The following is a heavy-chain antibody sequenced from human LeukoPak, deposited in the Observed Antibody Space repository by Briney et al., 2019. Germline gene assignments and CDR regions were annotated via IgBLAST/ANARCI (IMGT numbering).Heavy chain of an antibody. CDR1: GGTFSSYA. CDR2: IIPIFGTA. V-gene: IGHV1-69*01. J-gene: IGHJ5*02. Sequence: SVKVSCKASGGTFSSYAISWVRQAPGQGLEWMGGIIPIFGTANYAQKFQGRVTITADESTSTAYMELSSLRSEDTAVYYCARDIPRPRGFDPWGQGTLVTVSS. CDR3: ARDIPRPRGFDP.